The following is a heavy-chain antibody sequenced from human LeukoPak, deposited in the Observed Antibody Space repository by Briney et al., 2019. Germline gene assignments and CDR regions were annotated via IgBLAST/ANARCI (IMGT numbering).Heavy chain of an antibody. CDR3: ARHWTLRFLEWLSKGFDP. D-gene: IGHD3-3*01. V-gene: IGHV4-34*01. J-gene: IGHJ5*02. CDR2: INHSGST. CDR1: GGSFSGYY. Sequence: SETLSLTCAVYGGSFSGYYWSWIRQPPGKGLKWIGEINHSGSTNYNPSLKSRVTISVDTSKNQFSLKLSSVTAADTAVYYCARHWTLRFLEWLSKGFDPWGQGTLVAVSS.